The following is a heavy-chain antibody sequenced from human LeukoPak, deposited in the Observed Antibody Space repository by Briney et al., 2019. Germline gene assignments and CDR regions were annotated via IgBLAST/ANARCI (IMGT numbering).Heavy chain of an antibody. CDR1: GGSVSSGSYY. Sequence: NPSETLPLTCTVSGGSVSSGSYYWSWIRQPPGKGLEWIGYIYYSGSTNYNPSLKSRVTISVDTSKNQFSLKLSSVTAADTAVYHCARSLYSNYGTTDYWGQGTLVTVSS. V-gene: IGHV4-61*01. J-gene: IGHJ4*02. CDR3: ARSLYSNYGTTDY. D-gene: IGHD4-11*01. CDR2: IYYSGST.